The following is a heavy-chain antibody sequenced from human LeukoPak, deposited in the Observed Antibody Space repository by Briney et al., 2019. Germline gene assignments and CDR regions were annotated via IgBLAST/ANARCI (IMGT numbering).Heavy chain of an antibody. V-gene: IGHV3-33*01. CDR2: IWYDGSNK. CDR3: ARGGETSYIDY. CDR1: GFTFSSYG. J-gene: IGHJ4*02. D-gene: IGHD1-14*01. Sequence: QTGGSLRLSCAASGFTFSSYGMHWVRQAPGKGLEWVAVIWYDGSNKYYADSVKGRFTISRDNSKNTLYLQMNSLRAEDTAVYYCARGGETSYIDYWGQGTLVTVSS.